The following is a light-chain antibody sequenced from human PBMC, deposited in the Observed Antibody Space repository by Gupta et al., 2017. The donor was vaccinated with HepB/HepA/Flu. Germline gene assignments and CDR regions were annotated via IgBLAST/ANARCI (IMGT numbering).Light chain of an antibody. CDR2: RSN. Sequence: HAGLTQPPSVSKDLRQTATLTCTGNSDDVGNQGAVWLQQHPGHPPKLLSYRSNNRPSGISERFFAARSGNTASLTITGLQHEDEADYFCSAWDSSLSAHVFGTGTKVTVL. CDR1: SDDVGNQG. V-gene: IGLV10-54*04. J-gene: IGLJ1*01. CDR3: SAWDSSLSAHV.